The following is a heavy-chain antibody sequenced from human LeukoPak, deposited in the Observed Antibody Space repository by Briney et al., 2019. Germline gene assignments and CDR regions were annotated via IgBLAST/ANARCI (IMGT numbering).Heavy chain of an antibody. CDR1: GGSISSYY. Sequence: PSETLSLTCTVSGGSISSYYWSWIRQPPGKGLEWIGYIYNSGNTNYNPSLKSRVTISVDTPKNQFSLKLSSVTAADTAVYYCARQRGGSYYGETYYFDYWGQGTLVTVSS. D-gene: IGHD1-26*01. V-gene: IGHV4-59*08. CDR2: IYNSGNT. J-gene: IGHJ4*02. CDR3: ARQRGGSYYGETYYFDY.